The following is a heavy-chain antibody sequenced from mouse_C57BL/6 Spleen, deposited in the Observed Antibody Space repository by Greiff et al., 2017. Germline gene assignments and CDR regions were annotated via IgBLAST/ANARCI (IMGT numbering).Heavy chain of an antibody. CDR2: ISYDGSN. CDR3: ARERDYYGSSYYFDY. Sequence: EVKLQESGPGLVKPSQSLSLTCSVTGYSITSGYYWNWIRQFPGNKLEWMGYISYDGSNNYNPSLNNRISITRDTSKNQFFLKLKSVTTEDTATYYCARERDYYGSSYYFDYWGQGTTLTVSS. D-gene: IGHD1-1*01. J-gene: IGHJ2*01. CDR1: GYSITSGYY. V-gene: IGHV3-6*01.